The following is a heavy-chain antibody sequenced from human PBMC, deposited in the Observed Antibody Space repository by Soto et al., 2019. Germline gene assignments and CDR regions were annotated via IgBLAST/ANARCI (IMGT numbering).Heavy chain of an antibody. D-gene: IGHD3-16*01. J-gene: IGHJ6*02. Sequence: SVKVSCKASGGTFSSYAISWVRQAPGQGLEWMGGIIPIFGTANYAQKFQGRVTITADESTSTAYMELSSLRSEDTAVYYCASENRLGVVGHCYYYYGMDVWGQGTTVTVSS. CDR2: IIPIFGTA. V-gene: IGHV1-69*13. CDR3: ASENRLGVVGHCYYYYGMDV. CDR1: GGTFSSYA.